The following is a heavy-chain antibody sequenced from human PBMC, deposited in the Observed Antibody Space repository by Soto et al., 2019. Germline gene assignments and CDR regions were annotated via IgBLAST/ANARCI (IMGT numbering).Heavy chain of an antibody. J-gene: IGHJ5*02. D-gene: IGHD6-13*01. CDR2: ISSNGRTT. CDR1: WVPFGTYA. V-gene: IGHV3-64D*06. CDR3: VKDSIAKAGSGLYTWFDP. Sequence: GGPMRHCCPASWVPFGTYAGHWVSQAPGKGLEYVSGISSNGRTTNYADSVKGRFTISRDNPKNTLHLQMSSLTAEDTAVYYCVKDSIAKAGSGLYTWFDPWGQGPPVTGSS.